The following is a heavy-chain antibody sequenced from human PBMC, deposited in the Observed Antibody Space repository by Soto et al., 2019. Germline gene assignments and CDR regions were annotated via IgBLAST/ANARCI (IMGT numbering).Heavy chain of an antibody. J-gene: IGHJ4*02. CDR3: ARGLLAAMANDY. D-gene: IGHD2-2*01. Sequence: SETLSLTCTVSGGSISSYYWSWIRQPPGKGLEWIGYIYYSGSTNYNPSLKSRVTISVDTSKNQFSLKLSSVTAADTAVYYCARGLLAAMANDYWGQGTLVTVSS. V-gene: IGHV4-59*01. CDR2: IYYSGST. CDR1: GGSISSYY.